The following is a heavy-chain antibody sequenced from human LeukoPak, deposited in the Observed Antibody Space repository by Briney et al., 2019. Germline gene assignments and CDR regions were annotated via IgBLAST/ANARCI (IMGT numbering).Heavy chain of an antibody. CDR1: GFTFSSYS. V-gene: IGHV3-48*01. J-gene: IGHJ4*02. CDR3: ARDRLGYCSGGSCYSYPKFDY. Sequence: PGGSLRLSCAASGFTFSSYSMNWVRQAPGKGLEWVSYISSSSSTIYYADSVKGRFTISRDNAKNSLYLQMNSLRAEDTAVYYCARDRLGYCSGGSCYSYPKFDYWGQGTLVTVSS. D-gene: IGHD2-15*01. CDR2: ISSSSSTI.